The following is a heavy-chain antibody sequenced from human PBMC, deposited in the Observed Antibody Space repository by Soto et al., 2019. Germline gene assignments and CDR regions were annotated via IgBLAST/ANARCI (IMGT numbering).Heavy chain of an antibody. CDR2: IYWDDDK. CDR3: AHSLIPNWGSRGAFDY. Sequence: QITLKESGPTLVKPTQTLTLTCTFSGFSLSTSGVGVGWIRQPPGKALEWLALIYWDDDKRSSPSLKSRLTITEDTSKNQVVLTMTNMDPVDTAAYYCAHSLIPNWGSRGAFDYWGQGTLVTVSS. J-gene: IGHJ4*02. V-gene: IGHV2-5*02. D-gene: IGHD7-27*01. CDR1: GFSLSTSGVG.